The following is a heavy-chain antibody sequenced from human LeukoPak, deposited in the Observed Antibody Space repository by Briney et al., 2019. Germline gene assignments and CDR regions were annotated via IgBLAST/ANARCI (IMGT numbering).Heavy chain of an antibody. J-gene: IGHJ6*02. CDR3: ARRAPRYYYGMDV. CDR1: GGTFSSYA. Sequence: ASVKVSCKASGGTFSSYAISWVRQAPGQGLEWMGRIIPILGIANYAQKFQGRVTITADKSTSTAYMELSSLRSEDTAVYYCARRAPRYYYGMDVWGQGTTVTVSS. CDR2: IIPILGIA. V-gene: IGHV1-69*04.